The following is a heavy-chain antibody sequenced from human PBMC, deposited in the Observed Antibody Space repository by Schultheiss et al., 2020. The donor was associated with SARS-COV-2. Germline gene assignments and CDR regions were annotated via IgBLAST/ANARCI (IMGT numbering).Heavy chain of an antibody. V-gene: IGHV4-61*02. J-gene: IGHJ4*02. CDR3: ARGGNYDILTGRSFDY. Sequence: SQTLSLTCTVSGGSISSGSYYWSWIRQPAGKGLEWIGRIYTSGSTNYNPSLKSRVTISVDTSKNQFSLKLSSVTAADTAVYYCARGGNYDILTGRSFDYWGQGTLVTVSS. CDR1: GGSISSGSYY. D-gene: IGHD3-9*01. CDR2: IYTSGST.